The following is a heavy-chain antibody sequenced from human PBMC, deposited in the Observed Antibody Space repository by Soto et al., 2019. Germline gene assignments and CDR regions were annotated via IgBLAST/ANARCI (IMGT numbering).Heavy chain of an antibody. Sequence: SETLSLTXTVSGGSISSGGYYWSWIRQHRGKGLEWIGYIYYSGSTYYNPSLKSRVTISVDTSKNQFALKLSSVTAADTAGYYCATDEKDILAAFDIWGQGTMVTVSS. CDR2: IYYSGST. D-gene: IGHD2-15*01. CDR3: ATDEKDILAAFDI. V-gene: IGHV4-31*02. CDR1: GGSISSGGYY. J-gene: IGHJ3*02.